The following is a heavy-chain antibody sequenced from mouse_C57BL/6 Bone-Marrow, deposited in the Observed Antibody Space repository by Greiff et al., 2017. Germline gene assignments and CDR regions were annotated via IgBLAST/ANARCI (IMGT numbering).Heavy chain of an antibody. Sequence: EVQVVESGGGLVQPGGSLKLSCAASGFTFSDYYMYWVRQTPEKRLEWVAYISNGGGSTYYPDTVKGRFTISRDNAKNTLYLQMSRLKSEDTAMYYCARHNYYGSSLFAYWGQGTLVTVSA. D-gene: IGHD1-1*01. CDR2: ISNGGGST. J-gene: IGHJ3*01. CDR3: ARHNYYGSSLFAY. CDR1: GFTFSDYY. V-gene: IGHV5-12*01.